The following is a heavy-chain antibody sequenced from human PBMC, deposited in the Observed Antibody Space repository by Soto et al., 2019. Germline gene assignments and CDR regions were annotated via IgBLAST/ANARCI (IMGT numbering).Heavy chain of an antibody. V-gene: IGHV3-7*01. CDR3: AREPCGNTNDYFDY. Sequence: EVQFVESGGGLVPPGGSLRLSCAVSGLTFSSYWMAWVRQTPEKGLEWIINISDDGSRDFYVDSVRGRFTVSRDNAKNLLYLQMNGLRDEDTGIYYCAREPCGNTNDYFDYWGQGTLVTVSS. CDR2: ISDDGSRD. D-gene: IGHD1-7*01. J-gene: IGHJ4*02. CDR1: GLTFSSYW.